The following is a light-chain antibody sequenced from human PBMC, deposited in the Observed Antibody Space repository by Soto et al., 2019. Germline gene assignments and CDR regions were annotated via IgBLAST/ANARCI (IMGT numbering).Light chain of an antibody. Sequence: ETVLTQSPGALSLSPGERATLSCRASQSVSAIQLAWYQQKPGQAPRLLIYGISTRATGIPDRFSGSGSGTDFTLTISRLEPEDFAVYYCQQYGSSPWTFGQGTKVDIK. CDR3: QQYGSSPWT. CDR2: GIS. CDR1: QSVSAIQ. V-gene: IGKV3-20*01. J-gene: IGKJ1*01.